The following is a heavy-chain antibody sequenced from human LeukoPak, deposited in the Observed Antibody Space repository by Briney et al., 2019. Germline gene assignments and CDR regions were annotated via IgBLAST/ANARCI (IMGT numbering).Heavy chain of an antibody. D-gene: IGHD2-2*01. CDR2: INPNSGGT. CDR1: GYTFTGYY. Sequence: ASVKVSCKASGYTFTGYYMHWVRQAPGQGLEWMGWINPNSGGTNYAQKFQGRVTMTRDTSISTAYMELSRLRSDDTAVYYCARAGGNRSSTSCSRGRWFDPWGQGTLVTVSS. J-gene: IGHJ5*02. CDR3: ARAGGNRSSTSCSRGRWFDP. V-gene: IGHV1-2*02.